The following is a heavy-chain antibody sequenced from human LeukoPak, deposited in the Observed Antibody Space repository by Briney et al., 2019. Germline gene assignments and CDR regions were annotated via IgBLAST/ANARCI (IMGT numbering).Heavy chain of an antibody. V-gene: IGHV4-61*02. CDR1: GASISSGNYY. CDR3: ARGHTGQNWFDP. Sequence: SETLSLTCTVSGASISSGNYYWSWIRQTAGKGLEWIGRIHVTGRTDYNPSLKSRVTVSLDTAENQYSLQLSSVSAADTAIYYCARGHTGQNWFDPWGQGTLVTVSS. J-gene: IGHJ5*02. CDR2: IHVTGRT. D-gene: IGHD2-8*02.